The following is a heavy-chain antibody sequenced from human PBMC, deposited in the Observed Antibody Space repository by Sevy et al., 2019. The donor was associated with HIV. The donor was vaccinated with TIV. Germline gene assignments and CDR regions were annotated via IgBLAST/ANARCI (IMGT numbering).Heavy chain of an antibody. CDR2: IWSDGSNK. J-gene: IGHJ4*02. D-gene: IGHD1-7*01. V-gene: IGHV3-33*01. CDR1: GFTFSDYG. CDR3: AREERSGTTTSFDY. Sequence: GESLKISCAASGFTFSDYGMHWVRQAPGKGLEWVAVIWSDGSNKYYGDSVKGRFTISRDSSKNTLFLQMNSLRVDDMAVYYCAREERSGTTTSFDYWGQGALVTVSS.